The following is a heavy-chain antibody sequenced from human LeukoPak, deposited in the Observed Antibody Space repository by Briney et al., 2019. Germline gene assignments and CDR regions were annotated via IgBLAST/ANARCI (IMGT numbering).Heavy chain of an antibody. CDR2: ISGSGGST. D-gene: IGHD3-22*01. CDR1: GFTFSSYA. V-gene: IGHV3-23*01. J-gene: IGHJ4*02. Sequence: GGSLRLSCAASGFTFSSYAMSWVRQAPGKGLEWVSAISGSGGSTYYADSVKGRFTISRDNSKNTLYLQMNSLRAEDTAVYYCAKDSPYYYDSSGYYDYWGQGTLVTVSS. CDR3: AKDSPYYYDSSGYYDY.